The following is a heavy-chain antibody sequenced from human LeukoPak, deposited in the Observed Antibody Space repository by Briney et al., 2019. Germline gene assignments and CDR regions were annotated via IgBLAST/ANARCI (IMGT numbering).Heavy chain of an antibody. CDR1: GYTFSDYY. J-gene: IGHJ5*02. V-gene: IGHV1-2*02. CDR3: ARSRLCSGGSCYVRCFDP. Sequence: ASVKVSCKASGYTFSDYYIHWVRQAPGQGLEWMGWLNPNSGSTNYAQNFQGRVTITRDTSISTAYMELSRLRCDETAVYYCARSRLCSGGSCYVRCFDPCGQGTLGTVSS. CDR2: LNPNSGST. D-gene: IGHD2-15*01.